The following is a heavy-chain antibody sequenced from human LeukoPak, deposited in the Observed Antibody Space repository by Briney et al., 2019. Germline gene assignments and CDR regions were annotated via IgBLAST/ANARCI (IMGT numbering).Heavy chain of an antibody. CDR3: ARWGRHNMAVVYYNYDMDV. V-gene: IGHV3-7*01. J-gene: IGHJ6*03. CDR2: INQDGSAK. D-gene: IGHD5-24*01. CDR1: GFTFSTYR. Sequence: GGSLRLSCAASGFTFSTYRMSWVRQAPGKGLEWVANINQDGSAKNYVDSVKGRFTISRDNAKNSVYLQMNSLRVEDTAVYYCARWGRHNMAVVYYNYDMDVWGKGTTVTVSS.